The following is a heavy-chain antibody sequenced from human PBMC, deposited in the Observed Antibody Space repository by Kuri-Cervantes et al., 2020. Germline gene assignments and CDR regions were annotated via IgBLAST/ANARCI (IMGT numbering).Heavy chain of an antibody. D-gene: IGHD5-18*01. CDR2: ISAYNGNT. CDR3: ARVYSYGYDWFDP. Sequence: ASVNVSCKASGYTFTGYYMHWVRQAPGQGLEWMGWISAYNGNTNYAQKLQGRVTMTTDTSTSTACMELRSLRSDDTAVYYCARVYSYGYDWFDPWGQGTLVTVSS. J-gene: IGHJ5*02. V-gene: IGHV1-18*04. CDR1: GYTFTGYY.